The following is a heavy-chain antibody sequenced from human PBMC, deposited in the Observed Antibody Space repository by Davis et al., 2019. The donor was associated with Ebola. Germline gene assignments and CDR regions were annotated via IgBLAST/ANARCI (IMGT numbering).Heavy chain of an antibody. CDR2: INPSGGST. D-gene: IGHD3-22*01. V-gene: IGHV1-46*01. CDR1: GYTFTSYY. CDR3: ATPMENYDSRA. Sequence: ASVKVSCKASGYTFTSYYMHWVRQAPGQGLEWMGIINPSGGSTSYAQKFQGRVTMTRDTSISTVYMELSSLRSEDTAVYYCATPMENYDSRAWGQGTLVTVSS. J-gene: IGHJ5*02.